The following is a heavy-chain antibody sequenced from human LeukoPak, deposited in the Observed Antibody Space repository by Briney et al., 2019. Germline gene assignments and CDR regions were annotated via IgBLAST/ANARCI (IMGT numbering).Heavy chain of an antibody. CDR2: ISGSGGST. CDR1: GFTFSSYA. D-gene: IGHD6-13*01. CDR3: AKLNGWGIAAAGRTVLGY. Sequence: GGSLRLSCAASGFTFSSYAMSWVRPAPGKGLEWVSAISGSGGSTYYADSVKGRFTISRDNSKNTLYLQMNSLRAEDTAVYYCAKLNGWGIAAAGRTVLGYWGQGTLVTVSS. V-gene: IGHV3-23*01. J-gene: IGHJ4*02.